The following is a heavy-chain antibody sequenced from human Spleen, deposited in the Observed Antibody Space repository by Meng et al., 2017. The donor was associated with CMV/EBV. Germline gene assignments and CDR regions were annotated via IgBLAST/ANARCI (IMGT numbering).Heavy chain of an antibody. Sequence: GESLKISCAASGFTFSSYWMSWVRQAPGRGLEWVASIRPDGSEEHYVDSVKGRFTISRDNAKNSLCLQLNSLRVEDTAVYHCARVKNYYGLDVWGQGTTVTVSS. CDR2: IRPDGSEE. CDR3: ARVKNYYGLDV. CDR1: GFTFSSYW. J-gene: IGHJ6*02. V-gene: IGHV3-7*02.